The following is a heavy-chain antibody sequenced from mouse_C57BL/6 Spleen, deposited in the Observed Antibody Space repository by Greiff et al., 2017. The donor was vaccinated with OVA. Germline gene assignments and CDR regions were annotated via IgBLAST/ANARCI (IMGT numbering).Heavy chain of an antibody. J-gene: IGHJ2*01. Sequence: QVQLQQPGTELVKPGASVKLSCKASGYTFTSYWMHWVKQRPGQGLEWIGNINPSNGGTNYNEKFKSKATLTVDKSSSTAYMQLSSLTSEDSAVYYCASEYYGSGEGRPYFDYWGQGTTLTVSS. CDR2: INPSNGGT. CDR1: GYTFTSYW. CDR3: ASEYYGSGEGRPYFDY. D-gene: IGHD1-1*01. V-gene: IGHV1-53*01.